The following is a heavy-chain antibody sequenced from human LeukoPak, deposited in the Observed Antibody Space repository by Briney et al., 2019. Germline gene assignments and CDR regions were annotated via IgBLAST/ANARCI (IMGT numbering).Heavy chain of an antibody. CDR1: GGSISSGSYY. D-gene: IGHD3-16*02. CDR3: ARLSHWFDP. V-gene: IGHV4-61*02. CDR2: IYTSGST. Sequence: SETLSLTCTVSGGSISSGSYYWSWIRQPAGKGLEWIGRIYTSGSTNYNPSHKSRVTISVDTSKNHFSLKLSSVTAADTAVYYCARLSHWFDPWGQGTLVTVSS. J-gene: IGHJ5*02.